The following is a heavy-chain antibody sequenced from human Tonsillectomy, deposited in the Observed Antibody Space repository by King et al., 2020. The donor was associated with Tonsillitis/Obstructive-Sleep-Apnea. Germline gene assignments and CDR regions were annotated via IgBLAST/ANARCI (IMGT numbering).Heavy chain of an antibody. CDR3: AASDIVARDGAFDI. J-gene: IGHJ3*02. D-gene: IGHD5-12*01. CDR1: GFTFSSYV. CDR2: ISYDGSIK. V-gene: IGHV3-30*04. Sequence: VQLVESGGGVVQPGRSLRLSCAASGFTFSSYVMQWVRQAPGKGLEWVAVISYDGSIKYDADSVKGRFTISRDNSKNTLYLQMNSLRPEDTAIYYCAASDIVARDGAFDIWGQGTMVTVFS.